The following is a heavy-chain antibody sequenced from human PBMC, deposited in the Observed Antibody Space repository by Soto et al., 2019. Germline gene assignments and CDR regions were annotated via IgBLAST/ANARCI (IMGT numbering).Heavy chain of an antibody. Sequence: SVKVSCKASGGTFSSYAISWVRQAPVQGLEWMGGRIPISGTANYAQKLQGRVTITAAESRSTAYMEMSSLRSEDTAVYYCASGGYDYVWGIAQMDVWGQWTTVTVSS. D-gene: IGHD3-16*01. J-gene: IGHJ6*02. CDR2: RIPISGTA. V-gene: IGHV1-69*13. CDR3: ASGGYDYVWGIAQMDV. CDR1: GGTFSSYA.